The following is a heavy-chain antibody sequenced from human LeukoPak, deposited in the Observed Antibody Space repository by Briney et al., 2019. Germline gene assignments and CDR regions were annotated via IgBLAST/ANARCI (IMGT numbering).Heavy chain of an antibody. V-gene: IGHV3-23*01. CDR1: GFTFSSYA. CDR2: ISGSGGST. D-gene: IGHD6-13*01. Sequence: GGSLRLSCAASGFTFSSYAMSWVRQAPGKGLEWVSAISGSGGSTYYADSVKGRFIISRDNAKNSLYLQMNSLRAEDTAVYYCARWVKDSSRGADYWGQGTLVTVSS. CDR3: ARWVKDSSRGADY. J-gene: IGHJ4*02.